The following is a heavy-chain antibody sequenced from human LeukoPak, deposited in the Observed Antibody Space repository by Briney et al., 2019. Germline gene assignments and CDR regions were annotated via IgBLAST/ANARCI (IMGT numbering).Heavy chain of an antibody. J-gene: IGHJ4*02. Sequence: PGGSLRLSCAASGFTFSSYSMNWVRQAPGKGLEWVSSISSSSCYIYYAGSVKGRFTISRDNAKNSLYLQMNSLRAEDTAVYYCARDTGYYSTAYWGQGTLVTVSS. D-gene: IGHD3-22*01. CDR2: ISSSSCYI. V-gene: IGHV3-21*01. CDR3: ARDTGYYSTAY. CDR1: GFTFSSYS.